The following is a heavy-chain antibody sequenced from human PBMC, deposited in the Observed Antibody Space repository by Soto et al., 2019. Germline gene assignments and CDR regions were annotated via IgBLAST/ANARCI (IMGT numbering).Heavy chain of an antibody. Sequence: GGPLRLSCAASGFTFSSYAMSWVRQAPGKGLEWVSAISGSGGSTYYADSVKGRFTISRDNSKNTLYLQMNSLRAEDTAVYYCAKNVRSWYFGGPMIDFDYWGQGTLVTVSS. V-gene: IGHV3-23*01. CDR1: GFTFSSYA. D-gene: IGHD6-13*01. CDR2: ISGSGGST. CDR3: AKNVRSWYFGGPMIDFDY. J-gene: IGHJ4*02.